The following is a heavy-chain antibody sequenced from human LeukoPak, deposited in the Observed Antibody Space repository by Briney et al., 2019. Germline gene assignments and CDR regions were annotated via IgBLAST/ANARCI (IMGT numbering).Heavy chain of an antibody. V-gene: IGHV3-33*01. CDR1: GFTFSSYG. Sequence: GGSLRLSCAASGFTFSSYGMHWVRQAPGKGLEWVAVIWYDGSNKYYADSVKGRFTISRDNSKNTLYLQMNSLRAEDTAVYYCARELGTTAWYFDLWGRGTLVTVSS. CDR2: IWYDGSNK. D-gene: IGHD1-14*01. CDR3: ARELGTTAWYFDL. J-gene: IGHJ2*01.